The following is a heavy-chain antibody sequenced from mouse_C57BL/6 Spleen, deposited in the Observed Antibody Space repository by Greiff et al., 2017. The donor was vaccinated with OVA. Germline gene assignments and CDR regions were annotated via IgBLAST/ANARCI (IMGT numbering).Heavy chain of an antibody. Sequence: VQLQHPRAELVKPGASVNLSCTASRYTFTSYWMQWVKQRPGQGLEWIGEIDPSDSYTNYNLKFKGKATLTVDTSSSIAYMQLSSLTSEDSAVYFCARSAAQAWAMDFWGQGNTVTVSS. V-gene: IGHV1-50*01. CDR1: RYTFTSYW. CDR3: ARSAAQAWAMDF. J-gene: IGHJ4*01. CDR2: IDPSDSYT. D-gene: IGHD3-2*02.